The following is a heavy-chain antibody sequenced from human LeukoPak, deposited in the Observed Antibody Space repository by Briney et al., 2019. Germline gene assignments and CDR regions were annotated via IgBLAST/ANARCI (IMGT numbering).Heavy chain of an antibody. CDR1: GGSISTFY. CDR3: ARHEIYSSSLGLDY. D-gene: IGHD6-13*01. Sequence: PSETLSLTRTVSGGSISTFYWSWIRQPPGKGLEWLGYIYYTGATNYNPSLKSRVTISVDTSKNQFSLKLSSVTAADTAVYHCARHEIYSSSLGLDYWGQGTLVTVSS. V-gene: IGHV4-59*08. CDR2: IYYTGAT. J-gene: IGHJ4*02.